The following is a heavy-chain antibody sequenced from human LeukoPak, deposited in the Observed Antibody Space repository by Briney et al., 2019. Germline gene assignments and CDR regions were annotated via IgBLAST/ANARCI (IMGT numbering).Heavy chain of an antibody. D-gene: IGHD1-1*01. CDR3: ATERERRITD. V-gene: IGHV4-38-2*02. CDR2: IHPSGTT. J-gene: IGHJ4*02. CDR1: GFSISLGYY. Sequence: PSETLSLTCDVSGFSISLGYYWVWIRQPAGQGLEWIGSIHPSGTTFYNSSLNSRITMTIDAPKNQFSLRLSLVTAVDTAVCFCATERERRITDWGQGTLVTVSS.